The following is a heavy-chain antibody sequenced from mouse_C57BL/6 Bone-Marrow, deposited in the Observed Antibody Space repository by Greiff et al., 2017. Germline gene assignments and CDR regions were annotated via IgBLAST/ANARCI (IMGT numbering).Heavy chain of an antibody. V-gene: IGHV1-19*01. CDR2: INPYNGGT. D-gene: IGHD1-1*01. CDR1: GYTFTDYY. Sequence: EVKLQESGPVLVKPGASVKMSCKASGYTFTDYYMNWVKQSHGKSLEWIGVINPYNGGTSYNQKFKGKATLTVDKSSSTAYMELNSLTSEDSAVYYCARGGGSSSYWYFDVWGTGTTVTVSS. J-gene: IGHJ1*03. CDR3: ARGGGSSSYWYFDV.